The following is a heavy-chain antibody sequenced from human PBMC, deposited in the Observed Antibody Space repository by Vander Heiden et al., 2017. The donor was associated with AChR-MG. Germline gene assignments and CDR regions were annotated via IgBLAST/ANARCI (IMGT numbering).Heavy chain of an antibody. D-gene: IGHD3-3*01. CDR1: GGSFSGYY. CDR3: ARDVSRFLEWLP. V-gene: IGHV4-34*01. CDR2: INHSGST. J-gene: IGHJ5*02. Sequence: QVQLQQWGAGLLKPSETLSLTCAVYGGSFSGYYWSWIRQPPGKGLEWIGEINHSGSTNYNPSLKSRVTISVDTSKNQFSLKLSSVTAADTAVYYCARDVSRFLEWLPWGQGTLVTVSS.